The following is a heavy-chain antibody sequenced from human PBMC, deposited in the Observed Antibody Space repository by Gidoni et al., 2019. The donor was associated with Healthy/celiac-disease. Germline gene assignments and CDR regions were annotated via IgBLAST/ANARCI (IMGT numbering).Heavy chain of an antibody. Sequence: DVQLVESGGGLVKPGGSLRFSCAASGFTFSNAWMCWDRQAPGKGREWVGRIKSKTDGGTTDYAAPVKGRFTISRDESKNTLYLQMNSLKTEDTAVYYCTTESDFWSGYSVEDAFDIWGQGTMVTVSS. J-gene: IGHJ3*02. CDR3: TTESDFWSGYSVEDAFDI. D-gene: IGHD3-3*01. V-gene: IGHV3-15*01. CDR1: GFTFSNAW. CDR2: IKSKTDGGTT.